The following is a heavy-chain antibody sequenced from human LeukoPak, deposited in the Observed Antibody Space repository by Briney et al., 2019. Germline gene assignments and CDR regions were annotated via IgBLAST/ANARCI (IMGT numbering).Heavy chain of an antibody. CDR3: AREPDTAMVKEPFDY. CDR1: GFTFSSHW. Sequence: GGSLRLSCVASGFTFSSHWMTWVRQAPGKGLEWVATINQDGSEKYYVDSVKGRFTISRDNAKNSLYLQMNSLRAEDTAVYYCAREPDTAMVKEPFDYWGQGTLVTVSS. D-gene: IGHD5-18*01. J-gene: IGHJ4*02. CDR2: INQDGSEK. V-gene: IGHV3-7*01.